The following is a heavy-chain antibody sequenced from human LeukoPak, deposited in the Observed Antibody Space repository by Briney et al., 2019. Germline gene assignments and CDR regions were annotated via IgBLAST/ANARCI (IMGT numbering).Heavy chain of an antibody. CDR3: ARHLSGVTGYTYGRGIDY. J-gene: IGHJ4*02. CDR1: GFTFSSYW. CDR2: IKKDGSEK. D-gene: IGHD5-18*01. V-gene: IGHV3-7*01. Sequence: SGGSLRLSCAASGFTFSSYWMSWVRQAPGKGLEWVANIKKDGSEKCYVDAVKGRFTISRDNAKTSLYLQMNSLRAEDTAVYYCARHLSGVTGYTYGRGIDYWGQGTLVTVSS.